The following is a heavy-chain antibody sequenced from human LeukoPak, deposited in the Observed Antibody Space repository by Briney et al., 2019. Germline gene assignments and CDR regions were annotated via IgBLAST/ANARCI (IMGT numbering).Heavy chain of an antibody. CDR3: AQEGIDCNILTAYCPFDY. CDR2: IRYDGNNK. V-gene: IGHV3-30*02. CDR1: GFTFSTYG. J-gene: IGHJ4*02. D-gene: IGHD3-9*01. Sequence: TGGSLRLSCAASGFTFSTYGMNWVRQAPGKGLEWVSFIRYDGNNKYYADSVMGRFTISRDNFKNILFLQMNSLRTEDTAVYYCAQEGIDCNILTAYCPFDYWGLGTLVTVSS.